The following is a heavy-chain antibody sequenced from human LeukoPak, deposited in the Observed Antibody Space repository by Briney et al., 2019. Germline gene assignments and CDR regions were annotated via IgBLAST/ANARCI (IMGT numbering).Heavy chain of an antibody. D-gene: IGHD3-10*01. Sequence: GGSLRLSCAASGFTFSSYGMHWVRQAPGKGLEWVAVISYDGSNKYYADSGKGRFTISRDNSKNTLYLQMNSLRAEDTAVYYCAYLLWFGELLLDDAFDIWGQGTMVTVSS. CDR2: ISYDGSNK. J-gene: IGHJ3*02. V-gene: IGHV3-30*03. CDR3: AYLLWFGELLLDDAFDI. CDR1: GFTFSSYG.